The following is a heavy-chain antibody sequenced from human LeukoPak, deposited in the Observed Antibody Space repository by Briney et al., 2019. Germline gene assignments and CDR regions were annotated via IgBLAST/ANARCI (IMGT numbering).Heavy chain of an antibody. CDR3: AREIVAAAGRED. D-gene: IGHD6-13*01. CDR1: GFTFSDYY. J-gene: IGHJ4*02. CDR2: ISSSGSTI. Sequence: GGSLRLSCAASGFTFSDYYMGWIRQAPGKGLEWVSYISSSGSTIYYADSVKGRFTVSRDNAKNSLYLQMNSLRAEDTAVYYCAREIVAAAGREDWGQGTLVTVSS. V-gene: IGHV3-11*04.